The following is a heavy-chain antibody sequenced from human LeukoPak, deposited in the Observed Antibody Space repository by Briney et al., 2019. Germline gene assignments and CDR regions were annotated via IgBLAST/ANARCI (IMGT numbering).Heavy chain of an antibody. CDR1: GGSISSGDYY. Sequence: PSQTLSLTCTVSGGSISSGDYYWSWIRQPPGKGLEWIGYIYYSGSTYYNPSLKSRVTISVDTSKNQFPLELSSVTAADTAVYYCARDSDYYGSGSPGGRFDPWGQGTLVTVSS. J-gene: IGHJ5*02. V-gene: IGHV4-30-4*01. CDR3: ARDSDYYGSGSPGGRFDP. CDR2: IYYSGST. D-gene: IGHD3-10*01.